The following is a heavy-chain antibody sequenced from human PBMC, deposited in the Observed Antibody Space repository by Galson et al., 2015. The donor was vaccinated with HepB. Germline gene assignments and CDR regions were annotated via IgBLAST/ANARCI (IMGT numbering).Heavy chain of an antibody. V-gene: IGHV3-9*01. Sequence: SLRLSCAASGFTFDDYAMHWVRQAPGKGLEWVSGISWNSGSIGYADSVKGRFTISRDNAKNSLYLQMNSLRAEDTALYYCAKVSYRYSGSYSRLAFDIWGQGTMVTVSS. D-gene: IGHD1-26*01. CDR3: AKVSYRYSGSYSRLAFDI. CDR2: ISWNSGSI. CDR1: GFTFDDYA. J-gene: IGHJ3*02.